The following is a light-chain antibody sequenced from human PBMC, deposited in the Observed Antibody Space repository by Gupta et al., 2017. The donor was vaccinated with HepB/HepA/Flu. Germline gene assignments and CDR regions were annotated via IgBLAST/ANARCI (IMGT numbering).Light chain of an antibody. J-gene: IGLJ1*01. CDR3: ASWDDSLDGHV. CDR2: TTN. Sequence: QSVLTQPPSISGIPGQTVTISCSGSTSNIESNTVDWYQQLPGAAPKLLIYTTNQRPSGVPGRFSGSRSGTSASLAISGLQSEDEADYYCASWDDSLDGHVFGTGTKVTVL. V-gene: IGLV1-44*01. CDR1: TSNIESNT.